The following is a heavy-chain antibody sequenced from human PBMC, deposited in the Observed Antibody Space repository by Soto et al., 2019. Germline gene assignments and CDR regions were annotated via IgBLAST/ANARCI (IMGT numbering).Heavy chain of an antibody. Sequence: QVQLVQSGAEVKKPGASVTVSCKASGYTFTSYSISLVRQAPGQGLEWMGWISAYNGNTYHARKLQGRVTMTTDTAASTAYMGLRILICDDTAVYYCARDVGYGLIDYWGQGTVVTVSS. CDR3: ARDVGYGLIDY. CDR1: GYTFTSYS. J-gene: IGHJ4*02. CDR2: ISAYNGNT. D-gene: IGHD5-18*01. V-gene: IGHV1-18*01.